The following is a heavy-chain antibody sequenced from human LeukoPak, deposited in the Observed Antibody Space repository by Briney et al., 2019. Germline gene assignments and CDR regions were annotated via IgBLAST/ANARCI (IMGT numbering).Heavy chain of an antibody. CDR3: SRGRGGSGSYYFCY. V-gene: IGHV3-23*01. CDR2: ISSTGSTT. Sequence: TGGSLRLSCAVFGFTFSSYAINWVRQAPGKGLEWVSAISSTGSTTYYADSVKGRFTISRDNSMNKVYLQMNSLIAEDKAVDYWSRGRGGSGSYYFCYWGQGTLVTGSS. D-gene: IGHD3-10*01. J-gene: IGHJ4*01. CDR1: GFTFSSYA.